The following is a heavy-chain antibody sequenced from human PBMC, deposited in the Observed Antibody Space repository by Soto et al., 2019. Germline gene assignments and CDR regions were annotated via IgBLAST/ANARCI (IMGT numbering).Heavy chain of an antibody. CDR1: GFTFDDYA. Sequence: EVQLVESGGGLVQPGRSLRLSCAASGFTFDDYAMHWVRQAPGKGLEWVSGISWNSGSIGYADSVKGRFTISRDNAKNYLYLQMNSLRAEDTALYYCANLARIEDDAFDIWGQGTMVTVSS. J-gene: IGHJ3*02. CDR2: ISWNSGSI. V-gene: IGHV3-9*01. CDR3: ANLARIEDDAFDI.